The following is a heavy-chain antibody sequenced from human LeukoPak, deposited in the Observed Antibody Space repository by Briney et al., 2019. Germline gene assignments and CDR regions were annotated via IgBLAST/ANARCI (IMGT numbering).Heavy chain of an antibody. V-gene: IGHV1-8*03. Sequence: GASVKVSCKASGYTFTGYDINWVRQATGQGLEWMGWMNPNSGNTGYAQKFQGRVTITRNTSISTAYMELSSLRSEDTAVYYCARGGDRGSSGWFYYYYMDVWGKGTTVTVSS. CDR2: MNPNSGNT. D-gene: IGHD6-19*01. CDR3: ARGGDRGSSGWFYYYYMDV. J-gene: IGHJ6*03. CDR1: GYTFTGYD.